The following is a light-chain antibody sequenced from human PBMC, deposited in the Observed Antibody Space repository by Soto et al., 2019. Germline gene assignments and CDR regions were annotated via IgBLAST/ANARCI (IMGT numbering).Light chain of an antibody. CDR2: FVS. CDR3: QQVVTFPIT. V-gene: IGKV1-12*01. CDR1: QTVHDW. J-gene: IGKJ5*01. Sequence: DIPMTQPPSSVSASVGDRVTITCRASQTVHDWLAWYQQKPGKAPKLLMYFVSRLQTGVPSRFSGSGSGTEFTLTISNLQPEDFATYYCQQVVTFPITFGQGTRLE.